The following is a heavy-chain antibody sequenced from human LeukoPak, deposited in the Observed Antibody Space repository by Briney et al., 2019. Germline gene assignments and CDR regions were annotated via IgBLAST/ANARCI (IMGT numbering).Heavy chain of an antibody. V-gene: IGHV4-4*07. D-gene: IGHD3-10*01. CDR2: IYTSGST. J-gene: IGHJ6*02. Sequence: SETLSLTCTVSARSITSYYWSCIRQPAGKGLEWIGRIYTSGSTNYNPSLKSRVTMSVDTSKNQFSLKMSSVTAADTAVYYCARGLMVRSYYYYRMDVWGQGTTVTVS. CDR1: ARSITSYY. CDR3: ARGLMVRSYYYYRMDV.